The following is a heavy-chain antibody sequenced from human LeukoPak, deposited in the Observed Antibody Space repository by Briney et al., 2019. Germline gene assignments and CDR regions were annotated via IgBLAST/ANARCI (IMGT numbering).Heavy chain of an antibody. D-gene: IGHD3-22*01. V-gene: IGHV3-66*02. J-gene: IGHJ3*02. CDR1: GFTFSNAW. CDR3: ARIETHYYDSSGYYSQRAFDI. Sequence: GGSLRLSCSASGFTFSNAWMSWVRQPPGKGLEWVSSIFPSGGEIHYADSVKGRFTISRDNSKNTLYLQMNSLRAEDTAVYYCARIETHYYDSSGYYSQRAFDIWGQGTMVTVSS. CDR2: IFPSGGEI.